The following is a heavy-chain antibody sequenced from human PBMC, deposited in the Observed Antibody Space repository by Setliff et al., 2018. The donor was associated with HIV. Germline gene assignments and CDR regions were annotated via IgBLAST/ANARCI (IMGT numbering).Heavy chain of an antibody. CDR1: GGSITPHY. CDR3: AKTSVGAAGLYAFDI. CDR2: IYYSGST. V-gene: IGHV4-59*08. D-gene: IGHD1-26*01. J-gene: IGHJ3*02. Sequence: SETLSLTCTVSGGSITPHYWSWIRQPPGKGLEWIGLIYYSGSTNYSPSLKSRVTISADTSNNQFSLRLTSMTAADTAVYYCAKTSVGAAGLYAFDIWGQGTMVTVSS.